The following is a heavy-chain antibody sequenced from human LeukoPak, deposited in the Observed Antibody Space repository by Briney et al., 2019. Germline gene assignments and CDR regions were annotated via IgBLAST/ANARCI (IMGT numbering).Heavy chain of an antibody. Sequence: PGGSLRLSCAASGFTFSSYAMHWVRQAPGKGLEWVAVISYDGSNKYCADSVKGRFTISRDNSKNTLYLQMNSLRAEDTAVYYCARVEFSNWGSAFDIWGQGTMVTVSS. V-gene: IGHV3-30-3*01. CDR1: GFTFSSYA. J-gene: IGHJ3*02. D-gene: IGHD7-27*01. CDR2: ISYDGSNK. CDR3: ARVEFSNWGSAFDI.